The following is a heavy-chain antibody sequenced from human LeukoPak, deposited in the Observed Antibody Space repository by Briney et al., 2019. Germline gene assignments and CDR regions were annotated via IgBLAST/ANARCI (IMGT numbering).Heavy chain of an antibody. Sequence: GGSLRLSCTVSGFTISSNSMSWVRQAPGKGLEWVSFIYSSVTHYSDSVKGRFTISRDNSKNTLYLQMNSLRAEDTAVYYCARTTAIGSFDYWGQGTLVTVSS. V-gene: IGHV3-53*01. CDR1: GFTISSNS. D-gene: IGHD5-18*01. CDR2: IYSSVT. J-gene: IGHJ4*02. CDR3: ARTTAIGSFDY.